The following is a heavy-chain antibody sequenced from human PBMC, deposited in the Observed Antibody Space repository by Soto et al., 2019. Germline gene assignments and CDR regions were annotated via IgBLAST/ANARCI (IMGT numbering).Heavy chain of an antibody. D-gene: IGHD3-22*01. V-gene: IGHV3-48*02. CDR1: GFTFGTYS. J-gene: IGHJ3*02. Sequence: PLRVSCAASGFTFGTYSMNWVRQVPGKGLEWISYISSSSTTIYYGDSLKVRFTISRDNARNSLYLQMNSLRDEDTVVYYCARLMIVTCGEAFDIWRHGTMVTV. CDR2: ISSSSTTI. CDR3: ARLMIVTCGEAFDI.